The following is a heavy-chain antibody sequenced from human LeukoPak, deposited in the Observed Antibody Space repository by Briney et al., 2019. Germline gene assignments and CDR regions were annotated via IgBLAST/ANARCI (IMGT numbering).Heavy chain of an antibody. CDR3: ARRHLGFYDDS. CDR2: VYGDGRT. Sequence: GGSLRLSCAASGFAISTEWMSWVRQAPGRGPEWVSVVYGDGRTHYADSVKGRFTISSDNSKNIVYLQMNSLRVEESAVYYCARRHLGFYDDSWGQGVLVTVSS. J-gene: IGHJ4*02. D-gene: IGHD5/OR15-5a*01. V-gene: IGHV3-53*01. CDR1: GFAISTEW.